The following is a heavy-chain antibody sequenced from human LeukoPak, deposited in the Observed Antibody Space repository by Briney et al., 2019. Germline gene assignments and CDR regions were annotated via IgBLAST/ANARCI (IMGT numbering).Heavy chain of an antibody. D-gene: IGHD3-22*01. CDR3: AGARSGYYSDYYYGMDV. V-gene: IGHV3-7*04. Sequence: PGGFLRLSCAASGFTFSSYWMSWVRQAPGKGLEWVANIKQDGSEKYYVDSVKGRFTISRDNAKNSLYLQMNSLRAEDTAVYYCAGARSGYYSDYYYGMDVWGQGTTVTVSS. J-gene: IGHJ6*02. CDR1: GFTFSSYW. CDR2: IKQDGSEK.